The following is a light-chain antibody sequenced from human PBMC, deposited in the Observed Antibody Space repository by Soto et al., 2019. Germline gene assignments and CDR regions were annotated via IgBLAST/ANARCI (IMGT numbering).Light chain of an antibody. J-gene: IGLJ1*01. Sequence: QSVLPQPPSVSGARGQRVTISCTGSSSNIGAGYDVHWYQQLPGTAPKLLIYGNSNRPSGVPDRFSGSKSGTSASLAITGLQAEDEADYYCQSYDSSLSSYVFGTGTKAPS. CDR3: QSYDSSLSSYV. V-gene: IGLV1-40*01. CDR1: SSNIGAGYD. CDR2: GNS.